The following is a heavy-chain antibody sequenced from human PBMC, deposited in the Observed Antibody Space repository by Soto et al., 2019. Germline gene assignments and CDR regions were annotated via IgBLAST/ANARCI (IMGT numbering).Heavy chain of an antibody. CDR2: IYYSGST. CDR3: ARDGAYDYVWGSYRYTFDY. Sequence: SETLSLTCTVSGGTVSSGSYYWSWIRQPPGKGLEWIGYIYYSGSTNYNPSLKSRVTISVDTSKNQFSLKLSSVTAADTAVYYCARDGAYDYVWGSYRYTFDYWGQGTLVTVSS. CDR1: GGTVSSGSYY. J-gene: IGHJ4*02. V-gene: IGHV4-61*01. D-gene: IGHD3-16*02.